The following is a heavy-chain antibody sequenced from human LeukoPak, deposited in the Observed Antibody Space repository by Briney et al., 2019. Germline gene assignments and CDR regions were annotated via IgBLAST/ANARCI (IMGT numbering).Heavy chain of an antibody. V-gene: IGHV3-30-3*01. CDR3: AREAGSSGRLYYFDY. Sequence: PGGSLRPSWAASGFTFSTYAINGVRQAPGKGLDGVAVMSYDGSNTYYADSVNGRFTISRDNSKNTLYLQMNSLRAEDTAVYNCAREAGSSGRLYYFDYWGQGTLVTVSS. CDR1: GFTFSTYA. J-gene: IGHJ4*02. D-gene: IGHD6-19*01. CDR2: MSYDGSNT.